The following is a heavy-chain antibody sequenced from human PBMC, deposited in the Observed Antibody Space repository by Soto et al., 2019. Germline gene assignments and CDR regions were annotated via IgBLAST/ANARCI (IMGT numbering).Heavy chain of an antibody. CDR3: AIDSEYDIVTGYGGGMDV. CDR2: IYASGST. D-gene: IGHD3-9*01. V-gene: IGHV4-31*03. CDR1: SGSISSGGYY. J-gene: IGHJ6*02. Sequence: QVQLQESGPGLVKPSQTLSLTCTVSSGSISSGGYYWSWIRQHPGKGLEWIGYIYASGSTKYNPALKSRVTISEDTSKNQFSLKLTSVTAADTAVYYCAIDSEYDIVTGYGGGMDVWGQGTTVTVSS.